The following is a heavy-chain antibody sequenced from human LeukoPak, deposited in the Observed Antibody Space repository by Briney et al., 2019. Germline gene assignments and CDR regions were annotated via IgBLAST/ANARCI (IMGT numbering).Heavy chain of an antibody. J-gene: IGHJ4*02. D-gene: IGHD6-6*01. Sequence: PGGSLRLSCAASEFTFSSYWMSWVRQAPGKGLEWVANIKQDGSEKYYVDSVKGRFTISRDNAKNSLYLQMNSLRAEDTAVYYCARGPTSVPHFDYWGQGTLVTVSS. CDR3: ARGPTSVPHFDY. CDR1: EFTFSSYW. CDR2: IKQDGSEK. V-gene: IGHV3-7*01.